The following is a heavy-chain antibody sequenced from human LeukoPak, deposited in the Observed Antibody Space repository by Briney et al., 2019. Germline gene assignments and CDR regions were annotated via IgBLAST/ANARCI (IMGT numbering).Heavy chain of an antibody. CDR3: ARLDANFADF. CDR1: GDSVSSNSAA. V-gene: IGHV6-1*01. Sequence: SQTLSLTCAISGDSVSSNSAAWNWIRQSPSRGLEWLGRTYYRSRWYNDYAVSEKSRISISPDTSRNQFSLQLDSVTPEDTAVYYCARLDANFADFWGQGTLVTVSS. J-gene: IGHJ4*02. CDR2: TYYRSRWYN. D-gene: IGHD1-7*01.